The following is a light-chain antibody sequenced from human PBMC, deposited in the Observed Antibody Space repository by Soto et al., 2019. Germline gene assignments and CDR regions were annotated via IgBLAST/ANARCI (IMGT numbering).Light chain of an antibody. J-gene: IGLJ1*01. V-gene: IGLV2-14*01. Sequence: QSALTQPASVSGSPGQSITISCTGTSSDVGGYNYVSWYQQHPGKAPKLMIYDVSNRPSGVSNRFSGSKSGNTASLTISGLQAEDEADYYCSSYTSSSTYVFGPGIKVTVL. CDR1: SSDVGGYNY. CDR2: DVS. CDR3: SSYTSSSTYV.